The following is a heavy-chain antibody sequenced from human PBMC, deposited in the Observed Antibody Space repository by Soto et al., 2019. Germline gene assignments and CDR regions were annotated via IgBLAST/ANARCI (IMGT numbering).Heavy chain of an antibody. CDR1: GFSFTTAGVA. V-gene: IGHV2-5*01. D-gene: IGHD5-12*01. CDR3: AHSDGGYEIIYFDF. J-gene: IGHJ4*02. CDR2: IYYNDDR. Sequence: SGPTLVNPTQTLTLTCTFSGFSFTTAGVAVGWIRQTPGGALEWLTLIYYNDDRRFSPSLKTRLAITGDTSKNQVVLSLTNVDPGDTATYFCAHSDGGYEIIYFDFWGQGIPVTVS.